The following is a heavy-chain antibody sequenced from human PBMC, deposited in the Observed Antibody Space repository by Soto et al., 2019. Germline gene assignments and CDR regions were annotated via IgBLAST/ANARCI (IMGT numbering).Heavy chain of an antibody. Sequence: EVQLVESGGGLVQPGGSPRLSCAASGFTFSSYAMYWVRQAPGKGLEYVSAISSNGGYTYYANSVKGRFTISRDNSQNTLYLQMGSLRAEDMAVYYCARTSQYYFDYWGQGTLVTVSS. J-gene: IGHJ4*02. CDR3: ARTSQYYFDY. CDR2: ISSNGGYT. CDR1: GFTFSSYA. V-gene: IGHV3-64*01.